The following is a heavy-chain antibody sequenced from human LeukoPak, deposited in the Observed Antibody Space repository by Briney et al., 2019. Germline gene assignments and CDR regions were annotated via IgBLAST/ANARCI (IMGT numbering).Heavy chain of an antibody. V-gene: IGHV4-39*01. CDR1: GGSISSSSYY. J-gene: IGHJ4*02. Sequence: ETLSLTCPVSGGSISSSSYYWGWIRQPPGKGLEWIGSIYYSGSTYYNPSLKSRVTISVDTSKNQFSLKLSSVTAADTAVYYCASPEFPAGRIDYWGQGTLVTVSS. CDR2: IYYSGST. CDR3: ASPEFPAGRIDY. D-gene: IGHD3-10*01.